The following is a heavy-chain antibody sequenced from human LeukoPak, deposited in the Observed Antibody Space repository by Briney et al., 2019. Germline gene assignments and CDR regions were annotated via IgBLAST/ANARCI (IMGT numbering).Heavy chain of an antibody. CDR2: IYSGGST. Sequence: GGSLRLSCAASGFTFSSCAMSWVRQAPGKGLEWVSLIYSGGSTYYADSVKGRFTISRDNSNNTLYLQMNSLRAEDTAVYYCARVPLLYGDEHWGQGTLVTVSS. V-gene: IGHV3-53*01. CDR3: ARVPLLYGDEH. J-gene: IGHJ4*02. D-gene: IGHD4-17*01. CDR1: GFTFSSCA.